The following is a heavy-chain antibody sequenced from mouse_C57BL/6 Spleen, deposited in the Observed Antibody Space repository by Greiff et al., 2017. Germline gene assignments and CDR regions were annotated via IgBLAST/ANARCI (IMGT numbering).Heavy chain of an antibody. Sequence: QVQLQQSGAELARPGASVKLSCKASGYTFTSYGISWVKQRTGQGLEWIGEIYPRSGNTYYNEKFKGKATLTADKSSSTVYMELRSLTSEDSAVYFCARLELGTGPYFDYWGQGTTLTVSS. CDR2: IYPRSGNT. V-gene: IGHV1-81*01. D-gene: IGHD4-1*01. CDR1: GYTFTSYG. J-gene: IGHJ2*01. CDR3: ARLELGTGPYFDY.